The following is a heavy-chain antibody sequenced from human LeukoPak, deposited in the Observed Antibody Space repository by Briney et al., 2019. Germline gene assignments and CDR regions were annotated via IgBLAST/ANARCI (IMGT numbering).Heavy chain of an antibody. CDR2: ISYDGSRK. Sequence: PGGSLRLSCAASGFTFSNYGMHWVRQAPDKGLEWVAVISYDGSRKYYADSVKGRFTISRDNSKNTLYLQMNSLRAEDTAVYYCAKDRSGSYRSFDYWGQGTLVTVSS. D-gene: IGHD1-26*01. CDR1: GFTFSNYG. J-gene: IGHJ4*02. CDR3: AKDRSGSYRSFDY. V-gene: IGHV3-30*18.